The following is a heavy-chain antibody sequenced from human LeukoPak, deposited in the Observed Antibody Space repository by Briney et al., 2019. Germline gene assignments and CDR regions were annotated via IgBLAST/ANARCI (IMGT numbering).Heavy chain of an antibody. Sequence: GGSLRLSCAASGFTFGSYAMSWVRQTPGKGLQWVSTISGGGGGTYYADSVKGGFTISRDNTKNKVYLQMNSLRAEDAAVYYCAKSSSGGSGYYFYYYMDVGGKGTTVTVS. CDR3: AKSSSGGSGYYFYYYMDV. CDR1: GFTFGSYA. J-gene: IGHJ6*03. V-gene: IGHV3-23*01. CDR2: ISGGGGGT. D-gene: IGHD2-15*01.